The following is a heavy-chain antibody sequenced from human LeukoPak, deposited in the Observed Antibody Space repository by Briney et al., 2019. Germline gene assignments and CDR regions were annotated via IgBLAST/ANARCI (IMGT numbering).Heavy chain of an antibody. CDR1: GFTFSSYS. V-gene: IGHV3-48*04. CDR2: ISSSSSTI. CDR3: AKETYYGDYGYFDY. D-gene: IGHD4-17*01. J-gene: IGHJ4*02. Sequence: PGGSLRLSCAASGFTFSSYSMNWLRQAPGKGLEWFSYISSSSSTIYYAVSVKGRFSISRDNAKNSLYLQMNSLRAEDTALYYCAKETYYGDYGYFDYWGQGTLVTVSS.